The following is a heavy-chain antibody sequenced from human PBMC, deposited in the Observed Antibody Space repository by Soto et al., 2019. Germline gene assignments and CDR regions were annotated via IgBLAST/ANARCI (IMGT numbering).Heavy chain of an antibody. D-gene: IGHD1-26*01. J-gene: IGHJ5*02. Sequence: PSETLSLTCNVSGASLSRYYWSWIRQPPGKGLEWIGRIYATGDTDYNPSLKSRISMSVDMSKKQFFLTLRSVTAADTAIYYCVRDGTKNLRDRFEPWGRGILVTVSS. CDR1: GASLSRYY. CDR2: IYATGDT. CDR3: VRDGTKNLRDRFEP. V-gene: IGHV4-4*07.